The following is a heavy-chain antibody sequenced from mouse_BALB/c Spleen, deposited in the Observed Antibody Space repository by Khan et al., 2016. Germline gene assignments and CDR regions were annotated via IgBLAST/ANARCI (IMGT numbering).Heavy chain of an antibody. Sequence: QIQLVQSGPELKKPGETVKISCKASGYAFTNSGINWVRQAPGKGLEWMDWINTNTGETTYADDFKGRFAFSLETSASTAYLQINNLKKEDTATYVCAAGITTVIATRGDYWGQGTTLTVSS. CDR1: GYAFTNSG. CDR2: INTNTGET. CDR3: AAGITTVIATRGDY. V-gene: IGHV9-3-1*01. J-gene: IGHJ2*01. D-gene: IGHD1-1*01.